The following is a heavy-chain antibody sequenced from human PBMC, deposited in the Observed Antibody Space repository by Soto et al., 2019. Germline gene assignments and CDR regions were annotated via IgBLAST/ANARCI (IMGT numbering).Heavy chain of an antibody. V-gene: IGHV3-23*01. CDR1: GFIYSTND. CDR2: ILGRGGST. CDR3: VKNRGTFDV. D-gene: IGHD3-16*01. Sequence: EVQLLESGGGLVQPGGSLRLSCAASGFIYSTNDMTWVRQAPGKGLQWVSTILGRGGSTSYADSVKGRFTISRDNSMNTLYLQMNNMRAEVTALYYCVKNRGTFDVWGQGTLVTVSS. J-gene: IGHJ4*02.